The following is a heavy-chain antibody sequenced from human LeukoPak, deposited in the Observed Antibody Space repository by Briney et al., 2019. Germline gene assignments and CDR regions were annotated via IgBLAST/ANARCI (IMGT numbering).Heavy chain of an antibody. J-gene: IGHJ4*02. V-gene: IGHV3-23*01. CDR3: EKDPRGAAVAALFFDL. CDR2: ISFRGTVT. Sequence: GGSLRLSCAASGFTFNTYALTWVRQAPGKGLEWVSGISFRGTVTYYADSVKGRFTISRDNSKNTLYLQMSSLRAEDTAIYYCEKDPRGAAVAALFFDLWGQGTLVTVSS. D-gene: IGHD6-19*01. CDR1: GFTFNTYA.